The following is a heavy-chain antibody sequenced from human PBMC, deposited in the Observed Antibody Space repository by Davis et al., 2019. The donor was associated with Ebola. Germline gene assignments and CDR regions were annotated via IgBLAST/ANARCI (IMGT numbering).Heavy chain of an antibody. CDR2: IYPGDSDT. CDR3: ARHVGIAVVGIDY. V-gene: IGHV5-51*01. J-gene: IGHJ4*02. CDR1: GFNFRAYY. Sequence: GESLKISCQASGFNFRAYYIAWVRQLPGKGLEWMGIIYPGDSDTRYSPSFLGQVTISADKSINTAYLQWNSLKASDTAMYYCARHVGIAVVGIDYWGQGTLVTVSS. D-gene: IGHD6-19*01.